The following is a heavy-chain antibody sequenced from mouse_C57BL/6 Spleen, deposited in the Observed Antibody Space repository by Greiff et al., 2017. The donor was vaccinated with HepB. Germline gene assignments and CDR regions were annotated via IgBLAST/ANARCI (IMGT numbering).Heavy chain of an antibody. V-gene: IGHV7-3*01. J-gene: IGHJ3*01. D-gene: IGHD2-4*01. CDR2: IRNKANGYTT. Sequence: EVKVEESGGGLVQPGGSLSLSCAASGFTFTDYYMSWVRQPPGKALEWLGFIRNKANGYTTEYSASVKGRFTISRDNSQSILYLQMNALRAEDSATYYCARSILYDYDAWFAYWGQGTLVTVSA. CDR1: GFTFTDYY. CDR3: ARSILYDYDAWFAY.